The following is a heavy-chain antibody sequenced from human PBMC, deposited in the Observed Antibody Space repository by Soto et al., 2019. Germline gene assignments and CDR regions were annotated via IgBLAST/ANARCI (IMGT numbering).Heavy chain of an antibody. CDR2: SYYSGST. Sequence: QVQLQESGPGLVKPSETLSLTCTVSGGSISSYYWSWIRQPPGKGLDWLGYSYYSGSTNYNPSLKSRVTISVDTSKNQFSLKLSSVTAADTAVYYCARLSSEGPLTIPYNWFDPWGQGTLVTVSS. D-gene: IGHD3-3*01. CDR3: ARLSSEGPLTIPYNWFDP. CDR1: GGSISSYY. V-gene: IGHV4-59*08. J-gene: IGHJ5*02.